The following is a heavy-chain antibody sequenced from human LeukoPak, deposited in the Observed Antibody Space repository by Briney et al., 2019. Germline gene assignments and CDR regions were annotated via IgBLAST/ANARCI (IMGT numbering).Heavy chain of an antibody. CDR1: GFTFSSYA. Sequence: GGSLRLSCAASGFTFSSYAMHWVRQAPGKGLEWVAVISYDGGNKYYADSVKGRFTISRDNSKNTLYLQMNSLRAEDTAVYYCASPTGYSSGWYFFDYWGQGTLVTVSS. J-gene: IGHJ4*02. D-gene: IGHD6-19*01. V-gene: IGHV3-30-3*01. CDR3: ASPTGYSSGWYFFDY. CDR2: ISYDGGNK.